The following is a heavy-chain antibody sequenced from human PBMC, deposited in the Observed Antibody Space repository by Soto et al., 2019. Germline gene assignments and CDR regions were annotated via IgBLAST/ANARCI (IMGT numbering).Heavy chain of an antibody. Sequence: QVQLVESGGGVVQPGRSLRLSCAASGFTFNSYAMHWVRQAPGKGLEWVAVISYDGSNKYYADSVKGRFTISRDNSKNTLYLQMNSLRAEDTAVYYCARVQGGYSYGRNWFDPWGQGTLVTVSS. J-gene: IGHJ5*02. CDR1: GFTFNSYA. CDR3: ARVQGGYSYGRNWFDP. CDR2: ISYDGSNK. V-gene: IGHV3-30-3*01. D-gene: IGHD5-18*01.